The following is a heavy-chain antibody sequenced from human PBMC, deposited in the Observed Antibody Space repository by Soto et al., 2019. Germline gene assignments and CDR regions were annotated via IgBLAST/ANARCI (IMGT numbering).Heavy chain of an antibody. V-gene: IGHV4-4*02. J-gene: IGHJ3*02. D-gene: IGHD6-19*01. Sequence: QVQLEESGPGLVKPSGTLSLTCAVSTGAISSSNWWAWVRQPPGKGLEWIGEVYHSGAINYSPSLSSPLTLSVDKSKNQFSLKLTSVTAADTAVYYCAREGRVAGSSLGAFDIWGQGTMVTVSS. CDR2: VYHSGAI. CDR1: TGAISSSNW. CDR3: AREGRVAGSSLGAFDI.